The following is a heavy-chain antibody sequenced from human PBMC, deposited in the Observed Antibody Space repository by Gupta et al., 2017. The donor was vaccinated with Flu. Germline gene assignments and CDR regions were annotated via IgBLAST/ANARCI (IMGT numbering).Heavy chain of an antibody. CDR1: GFTLVDYA. Sequence: EVQLVESGGGVVQSVRSFRVFCAASGFTLVDYAMHWVRQAPGKRVEWVSGISWNSGSIGYADSVKARFTTSRDNAKYSLYLPMNSLRAQDTALYYCAKDFGIGTQDAFDIWGQGTMVTVSS. D-gene: IGHD3-10*01. CDR2: ISWNSGSI. V-gene: IGHV3-9*01. J-gene: IGHJ3*02. CDR3: AKDFGIGTQDAFDI.